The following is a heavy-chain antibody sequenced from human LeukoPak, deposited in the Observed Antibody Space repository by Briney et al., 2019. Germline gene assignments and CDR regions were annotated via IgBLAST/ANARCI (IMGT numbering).Heavy chain of an antibody. V-gene: IGHV3-30*03. Sequence: GGSLRLSCAASGFTFSSYGMHWVRQAPGKGLEWVGVISFDGSYKYYADSVKGRFTISRDNSKNTLYLQMNSLRAEDTAVYYCARDYYGSGSSTLDFWGQGSLVTVSS. D-gene: IGHD3-10*01. J-gene: IGHJ4*02. CDR1: GFTFSSYG. CDR3: ARDYYGSGSSTLDF. CDR2: ISFDGSYK.